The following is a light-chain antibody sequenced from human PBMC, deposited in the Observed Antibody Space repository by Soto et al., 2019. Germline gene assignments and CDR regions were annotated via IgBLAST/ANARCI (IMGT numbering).Light chain of an antibody. CDR1: QSASSH. V-gene: IGKV3-15*01. CDR3: QQYNNWPRT. CDR2: GAS. J-gene: IGKJ1*01. Sequence: EIVMTQSPATLSVSPGERATLSCRASQSASSHLAWYQQKPGQAPRLLIEGASTRATGIPARFSGSGSGTEFTLTISSLQSEDITVYYCQQYNNWPRTFGQGTKVEIQ.